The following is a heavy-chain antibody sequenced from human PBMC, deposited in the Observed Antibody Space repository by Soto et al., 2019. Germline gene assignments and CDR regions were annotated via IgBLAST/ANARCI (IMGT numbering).Heavy chain of an antibody. V-gene: IGHV4-30-4*01. J-gene: IGHJ4*02. CDR2: IYYSGST. D-gene: IGHD4-4*01. Sequence: QVQLQESGPGLVKPSQTLSLTCTVSGGSISSGDYYWSWIRQPPGKGLEWIGYIYYSGSTYYNPSLKSRVTISVDTSKNQFPLKLSSVTAADTAVYYCARRTTVNSGGEAYYFDYWGQGTLVTVSS. CDR3: ARRTTVNSGGEAYYFDY. CDR1: GGSISSGDYY.